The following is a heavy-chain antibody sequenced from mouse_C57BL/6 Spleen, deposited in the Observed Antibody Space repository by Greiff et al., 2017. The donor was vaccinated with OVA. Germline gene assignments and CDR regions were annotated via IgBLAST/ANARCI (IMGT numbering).Heavy chain of an antibody. CDR3: ARSGSNFLAY. Sequence: EVHLVESGGGLVKPGGSLKLSCAASGFTFSDYGMHWVRQAPEKGLEWVAYISSGSSTIYYADTVKGRFTISRDNAKNTLFLQMTSLRSEDTAMYYCARSGSNFLAYWGQGTLVTVSA. V-gene: IGHV5-17*01. J-gene: IGHJ3*01. CDR2: ISSGSSTI. D-gene: IGHD2-5*01. CDR1: GFTFSDYG.